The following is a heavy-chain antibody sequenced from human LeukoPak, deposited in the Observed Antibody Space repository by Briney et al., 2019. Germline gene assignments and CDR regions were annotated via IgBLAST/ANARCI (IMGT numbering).Heavy chain of an antibody. Sequence: GGSLRLSCAASGFTFSSYAMHWVRQAPGKGLEYVSAISSNGGSTYYANSVKGRFTISRDNSKNTLYLQMGSLRAEDTAVYYCARDNYYYDSSGYYHFDYWGQGTLVTVSS. V-gene: IGHV3-64*01. D-gene: IGHD3-22*01. CDR3: ARDNYYYDSSGYYHFDY. CDR2: ISSNGGST. CDR1: GFTFSSYA. J-gene: IGHJ4*02.